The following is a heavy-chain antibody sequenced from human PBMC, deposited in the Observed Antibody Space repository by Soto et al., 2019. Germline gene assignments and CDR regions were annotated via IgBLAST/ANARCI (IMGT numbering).Heavy chain of an antibody. V-gene: IGHV1-8*02. CDR3: ARSQRGYSFADS. CDR1: GYIFNSYD. CDR2: MNPNSGNA. J-gene: IGHJ4*02. Sequence: QVQLVQSGAEVKKPGASVKVSCKASGYIFNSYDINWVRQATGQRVEWMGWMNPNSGNAGSVQKFQGRVTMTRNTSRGTAYMELSSLRSEDTAVYYGARSQRGYSFADSWGQGTLVSVSS. D-gene: IGHD5-18*01.